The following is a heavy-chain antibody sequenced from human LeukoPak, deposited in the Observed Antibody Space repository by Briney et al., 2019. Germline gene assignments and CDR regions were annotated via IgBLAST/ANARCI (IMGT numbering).Heavy chain of an antibody. J-gene: IGHJ5*02. V-gene: IGHV4-34*01. CDR2: INHSGST. CDR1: GGSFSGYY. D-gene: IGHD2-21*01. CDR3: ARLGVFIQGQFDP. Sequence: PSETLSLTCAVYGGSFSGYYWSWIRQPPGKGLEWIGEINHSGSTNYNPSLKSRVTISVDTSKNQFSLKLSSVTAADTAVYYCARLGVFIQGQFDPWGQGTLVTVSS.